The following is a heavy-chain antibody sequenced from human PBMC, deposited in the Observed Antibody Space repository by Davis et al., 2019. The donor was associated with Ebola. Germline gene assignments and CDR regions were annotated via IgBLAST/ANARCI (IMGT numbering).Heavy chain of an antibody. D-gene: IGHD2-15*01. CDR2: IIPIFGTA. J-gene: IGHJ6*02. V-gene: IGHV1-69*05. Sequence: SVKVSCKASGGTFSSYAISWVRQAPGQGLEWMGGIIPIFGTANYAQKLQGRVTMTTDTSTSTAYMELRSLRSDDTAVYYCARGGYCSGGSCKTYYYYGMDVWGQGTTVTVSS. CDR1: GGTFSSYA. CDR3: ARGGYCSGGSCKTYYYYGMDV.